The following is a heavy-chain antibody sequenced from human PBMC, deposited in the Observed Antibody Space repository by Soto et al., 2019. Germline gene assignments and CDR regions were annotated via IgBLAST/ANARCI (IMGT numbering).Heavy chain of an antibody. V-gene: IGHV3-30*18. CDR2: TLHDESIS. D-gene: IGHD3-10*01. CDR3: AKEPICFGPGSSLSYYFSCLDV. J-gene: IGHJ6*02. CDR1: GFILSSYA. Sequence: GGSLRLSCAASGFILSSYAMHWVRQAPGKGLEWVTLTLHDESISYYTESVKGRFTISRDMSKNTLYLQMNSLIPEDTAIYYCAKEPICFGPGSSLSYYFSCLDVWGQGTMV.